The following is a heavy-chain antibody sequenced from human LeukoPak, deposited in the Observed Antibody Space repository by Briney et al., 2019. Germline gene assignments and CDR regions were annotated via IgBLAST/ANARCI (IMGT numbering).Heavy chain of an antibody. CDR3: ARGQSIAAAVDYYYYYMDV. CDR1: GGTFSSYA. CDR2: IIPISGTA. D-gene: IGHD6-13*01. Sequence: GASVKVSCKASGGTFSSYAISWVRQAPGQGLEWMGGIIPISGTANYAQKFQGRVTITTDESTSTAYMELSSLRSEDTAVYYCARGQSIAAAVDYYYYYMDVWGKGTTVTVSS. V-gene: IGHV1-69*05. J-gene: IGHJ6*03.